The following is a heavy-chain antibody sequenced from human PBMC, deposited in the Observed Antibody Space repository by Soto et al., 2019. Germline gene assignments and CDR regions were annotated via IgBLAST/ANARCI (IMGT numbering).Heavy chain of an antibody. CDR3: ARDPQYSTSSQVFDS. D-gene: IGHD6-6*01. CDR1: GYTFTTYG. V-gene: IGHV1-18*01. Sequence: QVQLVQSGAEVKKPGASVKVSCKASGYTFTTYGISWVRQAPGQGLEWMGRISTYNGNTKYAQKLQGRVTMTTETSTSTAYMELRSLRSDDTAVYYCARDPQYSTSSQVFDSWGQGTLVTVSS. CDR2: ISTYNGNT. J-gene: IGHJ4*02.